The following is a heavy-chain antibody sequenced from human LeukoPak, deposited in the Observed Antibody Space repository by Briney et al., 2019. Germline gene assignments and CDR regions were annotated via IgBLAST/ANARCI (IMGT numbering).Heavy chain of an antibody. D-gene: IGHD3-22*01. V-gene: IGHV4-61*01. J-gene: IGHJ4*02. CDR3: ARGGYDSSGYPVPFDY. CDR1: GGSVSSGSYY. Sequence: SETLSLTCTVSGGSVSSGSYYWSWIRQPPGKGLEWIGYIYYSGSTNYNPSLKSRVTISVDTSKNQFSLKLSSVTAADTAVYYCARGGYDSSGYPVPFDYWGQGTLVTVSS. CDR2: IYYSGST.